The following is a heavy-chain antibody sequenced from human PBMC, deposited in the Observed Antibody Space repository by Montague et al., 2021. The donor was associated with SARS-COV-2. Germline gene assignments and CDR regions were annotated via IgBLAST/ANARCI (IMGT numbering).Heavy chain of an antibody. D-gene: IGHD3-22*01. Sequence: SETLSLTCSVSGGSISSYYWSWIRQPAGKGLEWIGRIYTSGSTNFNPSLKSRVTMSVDTSKNQFSLKLSSVTAADTAVYYCARHDSVAEYDSSGYHYYYGMYVWGPGTTVTLSS. CDR1: GGSISSYY. J-gene: IGHJ6*02. CDR3: ARHDSVAEYDSSGYHYYYGMYV. CDR2: IYTSGST. V-gene: IGHV4-4*07.